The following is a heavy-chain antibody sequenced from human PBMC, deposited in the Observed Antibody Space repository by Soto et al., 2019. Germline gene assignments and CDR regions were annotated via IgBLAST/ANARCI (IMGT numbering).Heavy chain of an antibody. Sequence: SETLSLTCTVSGGSISSYYWSWIRQPPGKGLEWIGYIYYSGSTNYNPSLKSRVTISVDTSKNQFSLKLSSVTAADTAVYYCARVGVSYGSGSYLDYWGQGTLVTVS. CDR1: GGSISSYY. V-gene: IGHV4-59*01. D-gene: IGHD3-10*01. CDR3: ARVGVSYGSGSYLDY. J-gene: IGHJ4*02. CDR2: IYYSGST.